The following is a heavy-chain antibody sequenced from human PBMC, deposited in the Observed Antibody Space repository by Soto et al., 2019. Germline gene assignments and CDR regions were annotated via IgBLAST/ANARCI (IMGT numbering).Heavy chain of an antibody. CDR1: GYTFTCYY. Sequence: ASVKVSCKASGYTFTCYYMHWVRQAPGQGLEWMGWINPNSGGTNYAQKFQGWVTMTRDTSISTAYMELSRLRSDDTAVYYCARGRAVAGAANWFDPWGQGTLVTVSS. CDR2: INPNSGGT. J-gene: IGHJ5*02. CDR3: ARGRAVAGAANWFDP. D-gene: IGHD6-19*01. V-gene: IGHV1-2*04.